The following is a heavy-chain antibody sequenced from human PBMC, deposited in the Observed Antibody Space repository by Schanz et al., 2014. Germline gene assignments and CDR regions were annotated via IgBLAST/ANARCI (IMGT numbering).Heavy chain of an antibody. CDR1: EFTFSTDA. CDR3: VRDSFFAFDY. D-gene: IGHD3-3*01. CDR2: ISASGGDT. V-gene: IGHV3-23*01. J-gene: IGHJ4*02. Sequence: DVHLLESGGGLVQPGGSLRLSCAASEFTFSTDAMSWVRQAPGKGLEWLSVISASGGDTYYADSVKGRFTISRDNSKNSVFLQMNSLRAEDTAVYYCVRDSFFAFDYWGQGTLVTVSS.